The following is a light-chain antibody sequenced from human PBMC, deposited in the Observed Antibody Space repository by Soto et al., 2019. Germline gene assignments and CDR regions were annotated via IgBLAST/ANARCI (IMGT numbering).Light chain of an antibody. CDR3: QQYGSSRT. V-gene: IGKV3-20*01. CDR2: GAS. Sequence: EIVLTQSPGTLSLSPGERATLSCRASQSVSSSYLAWYQQKPGKAPRLLIYGASSRATGIPDRFSGSGSGTDFTLTISRLEPEDFAVYYCQQYGSSRTFGGGTKVEIK. J-gene: IGKJ4*01. CDR1: QSVSSSY.